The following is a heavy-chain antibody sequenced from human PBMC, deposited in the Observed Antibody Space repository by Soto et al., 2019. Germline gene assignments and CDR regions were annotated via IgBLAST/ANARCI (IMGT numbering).Heavy chain of an antibody. Sequence: EVQLVESGGGLVQPGGSLRLSCAASGFTFSANWMHWVRQAPGKGLVWVSRISTDGSSTRYADSVKGRFTISRDNAKKTLYLQMNSLRAEDTAVYYCERHPLYYRWGQGTLVTVSS. CDR3: ERHPLYYR. CDR2: ISTDGSST. J-gene: IGHJ5*02. V-gene: IGHV3-74*01. D-gene: IGHD2-8*01. CDR1: GFTFSANW.